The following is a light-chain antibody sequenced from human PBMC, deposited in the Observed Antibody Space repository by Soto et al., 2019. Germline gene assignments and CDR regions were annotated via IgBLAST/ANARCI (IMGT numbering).Light chain of an antibody. V-gene: IGKV1-33*01. J-gene: IGKJ1*01. Sequence: DIQMTQSPSSLSASVGDRVTITCQASQDISNYLNWYQQPPGKAPKLLIYDASNLETGVPSRFSGSGSGTEFTLTISRLQPDDFATYYCQQYNSYWTFGQGTKVDIK. CDR3: QQYNSYWT. CDR1: QDISNY. CDR2: DAS.